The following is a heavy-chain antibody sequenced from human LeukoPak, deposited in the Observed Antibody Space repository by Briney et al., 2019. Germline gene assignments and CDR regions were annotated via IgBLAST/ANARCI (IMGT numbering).Heavy chain of an antibody. CDR3: ARGPVQLERRGYYFDY. J-gene: IGHJ4*02. CDR1: GYTFTSYD. Sequence: ASVEVSCKASGYTFTSYDINWVRQATGQGLEWMGWMNPNSGNTGYAQKFQGRVTMTRNTSISTAYMELSSLRSEDTAVYYCARGPVQLERRGYYFDYWGQGALVTVSS. V-gene: IGHV1-8*01. D-gene: IGHD1-1*01. CDR2: MNPNSGNT.